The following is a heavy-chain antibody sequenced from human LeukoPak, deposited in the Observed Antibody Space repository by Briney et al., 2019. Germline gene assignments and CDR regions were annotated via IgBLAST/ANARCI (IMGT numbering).Heavy chain of an antibody. Sequence: SETLSLTCTVSGGSVSSGSYYWSWIRQPPGKGLEWIGYIYYSGSTNYNPSLKSRVTIPVDTSKNQFSLKLSSVTAADTAVYYCARSPHDYYDFWSGYQFDYWGQGTLVTVSS. CDR3: ARSPHDYYDFWSGYQFDY. V-gene: IGHV4-61*01. D-gene: IGHD3-3*01. J-gene: IGHJ4*02. CDR2: IYYSGST. CDR1: GGSVSSGSYY.